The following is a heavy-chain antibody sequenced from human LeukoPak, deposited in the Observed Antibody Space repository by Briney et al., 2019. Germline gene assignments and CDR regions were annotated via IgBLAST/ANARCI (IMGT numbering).Heavy chain of an antibody. J-gene: IGHJ1*01. D-gene: IGHD5-18*01. CDR1: GGPIDRHY. CDR2: IYYSGST. Sequence: SETLSLTCTVSGGPIDRHYWSWIRQPPGKGLEWIGSIYYSGSTYYNPSLKSRVTISVDTSKNQFSLKLSSVTAADTAVYYRANLLPRGPFQHWGQGTLVTVSS. CDR3: ANLLPRGPFQH. V-gene: IGHV4-59*11.